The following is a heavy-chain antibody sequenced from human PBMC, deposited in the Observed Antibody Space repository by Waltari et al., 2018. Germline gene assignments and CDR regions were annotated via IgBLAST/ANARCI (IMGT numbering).Heavy chain of an antibody. D-gene: IGHD6-6*01. J-gene: IGHJ6*02. V-gene: IGHV4-39*07. Sequence: QLQLQESGPGLVKPSKTLSLTCTVSGGSISSSSYYWGWIRQPPGKGLEWIGSIYYSGSTYYNPSLKSRVTISVDTSKNQFSLKLSSVTAADTAVYYCARYSSSSLYYYYGMDVWGQGTTVTVSS. CDR2: IYYSGST. CDR1: GGSISSSSYY. CDR3: ARYSSSSLYYYYGMDV.